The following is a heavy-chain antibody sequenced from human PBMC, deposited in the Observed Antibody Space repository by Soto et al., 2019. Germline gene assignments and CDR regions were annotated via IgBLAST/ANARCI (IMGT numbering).Heavy chain of an antibody. D-gene: IGHD6-6*01. CDR1: GDSVSSNSAA. V-gene: IGHV6-1*01. CDR2: TYYRSKWYN. Sequence: SQTLSLTCAISGDSVSSNSAAWNWIRQSPSRGLEWLGRTYYRSKWYNDYAVSMKSRITINPDTSKNQFSLQLNSVTPEDTAVYYCARDLHSNSGEYYYYLMDVWGQGTTVTVSS. CDR3: ARDLHSNSGEYYYYLMDV. J-gene: IGHJ6*02.